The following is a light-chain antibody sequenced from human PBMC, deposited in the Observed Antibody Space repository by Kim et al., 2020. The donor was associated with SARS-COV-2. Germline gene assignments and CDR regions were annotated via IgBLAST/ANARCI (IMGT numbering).Light chain of an antibody. V-gene: IGLV2-11*01. J-gene: IGLJ3*02. CDR1: SGDVGGYNY. CDR2: AVS. Sequence: GQSVTIAWTGTSGDVGGYNYVSWYQLRPDKAPKLMIYAVSGRPSGVPDRFSGSKSGNTAFLTISGLQAEDEGDYYCSSYAGSSSLLFGGGTKVTVL. CDR3: SSYAGSSSLL.